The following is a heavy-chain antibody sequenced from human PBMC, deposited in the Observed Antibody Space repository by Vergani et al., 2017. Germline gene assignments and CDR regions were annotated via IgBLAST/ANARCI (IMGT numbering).Heavy chain of an antibody. CDR1: GFHFSTYS. D-gene: IGHD6-13*01. CDR3: AREGRSGAAAGTDFDY. Sequence: EVQLVESGGGLVKPGGSLRISCAASGFHFSTYSMNTVRHAPGKGLERVSSISSSSSYIYYADSVKGRFTISRDNAKNSLYLQMNSLRAEDTAVYYCAREGRSGAAAGTDFDYWGQGTLVTVSS. J-gene: IGHJ4*02. V-gene: IGHV3-21*01. CDR2: ISSSSSYI.